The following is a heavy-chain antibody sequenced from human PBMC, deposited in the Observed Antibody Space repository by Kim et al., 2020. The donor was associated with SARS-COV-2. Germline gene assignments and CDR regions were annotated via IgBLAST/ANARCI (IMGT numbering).Heavy chain of an antibody. V-gene: IGHV4-39*01. Sequence: STYYNPSLKSRVTIYVDTSKNQFSLKLSSVTAADTAVYYCARHSPYYVGYWGQGTLVTVSS. D-gene: IGHD3-10*01. CDR3: ARHSPYYVGY. CDR2: ST. J-gene: IGHJ4*02.